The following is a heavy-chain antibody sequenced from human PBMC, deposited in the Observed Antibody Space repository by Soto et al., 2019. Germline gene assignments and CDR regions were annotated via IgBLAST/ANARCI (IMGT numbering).Heavy chain of an antibody. D-gene: IGHD6-13*01. CDR1: GFTFRSFT. CDR3: TRDESRDSSARGWFDP. V-gene: IGHV3-21*01. J-gene: IGHJ5*02. CDR2: ISSNSAYI. Sequence: GGSLRLSCAASGFTFRSFTMNWVRQAPGKGLEWVSTISSNSAYIYYTDALRGRFTISRDNAKNSLHLQMNSLRAEDTAVYYCTRDESRDSSARGWFDPWGAGTLVTVSS.